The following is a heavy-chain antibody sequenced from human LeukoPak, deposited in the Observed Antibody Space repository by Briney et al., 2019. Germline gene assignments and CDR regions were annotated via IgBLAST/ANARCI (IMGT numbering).Heavy chain of an antibody. CDR2: ISGSSDDI. Sequence: GGSLRLSCAGSEFTFSSLHWVRQAPGQGLEWVSSISGSSDDIYYADSVKGRFTVSRDNSKNSLYLQMKRLRAEDTALYYCARRGYHDYSGFDYWGQGTLVTVSS. CDR3: ARRGYHDYSGFDY. CDR1: EFTFSS. V-gene: IGHV3-21*06. D-gene: IGHD1-26*01. J-gene: IGHJ4*02.